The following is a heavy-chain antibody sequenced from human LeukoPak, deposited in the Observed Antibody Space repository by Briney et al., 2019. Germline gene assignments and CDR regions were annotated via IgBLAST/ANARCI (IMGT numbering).Heavy chain of an antibody. CDR2: ISGSAGST. D-gene: IGHD6-19*01. CDR3: AIHDSSGWYFF. V-gene: IGHV3-23*01. CDR1: GFTFSSYA. J-gene: IGHJ4*02. Sequence: PGGSLRLSCAASGFTFSSYAMGWVRHAPRKGLGWVSAISGSAGSTTYADSVKGRFTISRDNSKNTLYLQMNSLRAEDTAVYHCAIHDSSGWYFFWGQGALATVSS.